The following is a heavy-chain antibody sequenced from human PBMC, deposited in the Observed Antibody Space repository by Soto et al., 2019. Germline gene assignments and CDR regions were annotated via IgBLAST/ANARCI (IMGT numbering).Heavy chain of an antibody. CDR2: IIPNCGST. Sequence: ASVKVSCKASGGTFSSYAISWVRQAPGQGLEWMGWIIPNCGSTNYAQKFQGRVTMTRDTSTSTAYMELSRLRSDDTAVYYCARDNLFRLNWFDPWGQGTLVTVSS. CDR3: ARDNLFRLNWFDP. V-gene: IGHV1-2*02. J-gene: IGHJ5*02. CDR1: GGTFSSYA. D-gene: IGHD3-10*02.